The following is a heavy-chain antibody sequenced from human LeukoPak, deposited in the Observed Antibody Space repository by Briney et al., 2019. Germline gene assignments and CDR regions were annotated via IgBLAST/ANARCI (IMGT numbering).Heavy chain of an antibody. J-gene: IGHJ3*02. V-gene: IGHV6-1*01. CDR3: ARDGGYYGSGSYQGYSTPPHDAFDI. CDR2: TYYRSKWYN. D-gene: IGHD3-10*01. CDR1: GDSVSSNSAA. Sequence: SQTLSLTCAISGDSVSSNSAAWNWIRQSPSRGLEWLGRTYYRSKWYNDYAVSVKSRITINPDTSKNQFSLQLNSVTPEDTAVYYCARDGGYYGSGSYQGYSTPPHDAFDIWGQGTMVTVSS.